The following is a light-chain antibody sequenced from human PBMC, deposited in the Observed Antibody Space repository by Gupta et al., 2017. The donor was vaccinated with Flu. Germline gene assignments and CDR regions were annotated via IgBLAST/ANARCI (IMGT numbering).Light chain of an antibody. CDR2: GAS. Sequence: IVLPPSPATLSVSPGERATLSCRASQSVSSNLAWYQQKPGQAPRLLIYGASTRATGIPARFSGSRSGTEFTLTISSVQSEDFAIYYCQQYNNWPPHSFGQGTKLEIK. CDR1: QSVSSN. J-gene: IGKJ2*03. CDR3: QQYNNWPPHS. V-gene: IGKV3-15*01.